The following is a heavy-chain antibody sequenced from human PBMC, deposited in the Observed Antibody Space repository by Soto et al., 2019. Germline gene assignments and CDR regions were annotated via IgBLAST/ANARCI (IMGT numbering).Heavy chain of an antibody. J-gene: IGHJ4*02. CDR1: GGSISSSSYY. V-gene: IGHV4-39*01. CDR2: IYYSGST. D-gene: IGHD2-15*01. CDR3: ASRPSILVVVAATTALEFDY. Sequence: SETLSLTCTVSGGSISSSSYYWGWIRQPPGKGLEWIGSIYYSGSTYYNPSLKSRVTISVDTSKNQFSLKLSSVTAADTAVYYCASRPSILVVVAATTALEFDYWGQGTLVTVSS.